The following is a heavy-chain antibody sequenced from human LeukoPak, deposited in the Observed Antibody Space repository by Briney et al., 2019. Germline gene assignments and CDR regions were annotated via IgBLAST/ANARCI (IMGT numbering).Heavy chain of an antibody. CDR1: GVTISSYY. CDR2: ISYSGST. Sequence: SETLSLTCTVSGVTISSYYRSWIRQSPGKGLEWIGYISYSGSTNYSPSLKSRVTISVDTSKNQFSLKLSSVTAADTAVYYCAREGFGELTFDYWGQGILVTVSS. J-gene: IGHJ4*02. CDR3: AREGFGELTFDY. D-gene: IGHD3-10*01. V-gene: IGHV4-59*01.